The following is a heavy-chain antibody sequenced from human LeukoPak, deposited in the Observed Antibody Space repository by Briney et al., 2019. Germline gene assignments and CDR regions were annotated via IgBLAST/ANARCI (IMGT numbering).Heavy chain of an antibody. D-gene: IGHD6-6*01. CDR2: IYSSGST. Sequence: SETLSLTCAVYGGSFSGYYWSWIRQPPGKGLEWIGRIYSSGSTNYNPSLKSRVTMSVDTSKNQFSLKLSSVTAADTAVYYCARDERGYSSSPSSGMDVWGQGTTVTVSS. CDR1: GGSFSGYY. V-gene: IGHV4-59*10. J-gene: IGHJ6*02. CDR3: ARDERGYSSSPSSGMDV.